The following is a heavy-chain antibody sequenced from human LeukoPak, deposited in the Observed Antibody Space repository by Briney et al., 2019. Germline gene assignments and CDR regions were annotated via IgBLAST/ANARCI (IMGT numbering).Heavy chain of an antibody. J-gene: IGHJ4*02. CDR3: AQTPGIAAAGTFGY. D-gene: IGHD6-13*01. CDR1: GYTFTSYG. Sequence: GASVKVSCKASGYTFTSYGISWVRQAPGQGLEWMGWISAYNGNTNYAQKLQGRVTMTTDTSTSTAYMELRSLRSDDTAVYYCAQTPGIAAAGTFGYWGQGTLVTVSS. CDR2: ISAYNGNT. V-gene: IGHV1-18*01.